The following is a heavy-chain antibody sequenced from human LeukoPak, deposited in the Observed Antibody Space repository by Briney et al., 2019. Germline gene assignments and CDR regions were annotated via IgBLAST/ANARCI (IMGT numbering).Heavy chain of an antibody. D-gene: IGHD3-9*01. CDR2: IKEDGSEK. J-gene: IGHJ4*02. Sequence: GGSLRLSCAASGFTVSSNYMSWVRQAPGKGLERVANIKEDGSEKYYVDSVKGRFTISRDNAKNSLYLQMNSLRAEDTAVYYCARRAKYYDILTGDYWGQGTLVTVSS. CDR3: ARRAKYYDILTGDY. CDR1: GFTVSSNY. V-gene: IGHV3-7*01.